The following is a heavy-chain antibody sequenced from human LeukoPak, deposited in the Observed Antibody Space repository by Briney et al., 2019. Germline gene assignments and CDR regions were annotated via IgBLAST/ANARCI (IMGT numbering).Heavy chain of an antibody. V-gene: IGHV4-59*01. CDR1: GGSISSYY. D-gene: IGHD3-16*02. CDR2: IYYSGST. Sequence: SETLPLTCTVSGGSISSYYWSWIRQPPGKGLEWIGYIYYSGSTNYNPSLKSRVTISVDTSKNQFSLKLSSVTAADTAVYYCARAAGDYVWGSYRQYYFDYWGQGTLVTVSS. J-gene: IGHJ4*02. CDR3: ARAAGDYVWGSYRQYYFDY.